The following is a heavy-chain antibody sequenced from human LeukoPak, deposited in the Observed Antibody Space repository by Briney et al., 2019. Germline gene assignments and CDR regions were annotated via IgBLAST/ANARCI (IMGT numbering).Heavy chain of an antibody. CDR3: ARHVGSYWGTFDY. Sequence: GGSLRLSCAASGFTFSSYAMPWVRQAPGKGLEWVAVISYDGSNKYYADSVKGRFTISRDNSKNTLYLQMNSLKASDTAMYYCARHVGSYWGTFDYWGQGTLVTVSS. CDR2: ISYDGSNK. V-gene: IGHV3-30-3*01. J-gene: IGHJ4*02. CDR1: GFTFSSYA. D-gene: IGHD1-26*01.